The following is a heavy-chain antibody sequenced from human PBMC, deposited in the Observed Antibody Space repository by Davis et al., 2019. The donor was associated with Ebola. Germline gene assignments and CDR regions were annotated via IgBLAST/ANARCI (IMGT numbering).Heavy chain of an antibody. Sequence: PGGSLRLSCVASGFTFSNYWMTWVRQAPGKGLEWVANIRQDGSAKYSVDSVKGRFTMSRDNAKNSLYLQMNSLRAEDTAVYYCARDADGPGALVDYWGQGTLVTVSS. CDR1: GFTFSNYW. D-gene: IGHD5-24*01. CDR3: ARDADGPGALVDY. J-gene: IGHJ4*02. V-gene: IGHV3-7*01. CDR2: IRQDGSAK.